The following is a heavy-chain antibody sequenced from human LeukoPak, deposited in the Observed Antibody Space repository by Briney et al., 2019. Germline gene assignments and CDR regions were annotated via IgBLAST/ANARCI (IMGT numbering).Heavy chain of an antibody. CDR1: GYSFTTYW. V-gene: IGHV5-51*01. Sequence: GESLKISCKGSGYSFTTYWIGWVRQMPGKGLEWMGIIYPGDSDTRYSPSFQGQVTISADKSISTAYLQWSSLKASDTAMYYCARRGPDYYYGMDVWGQGTTVTVSS. CDR3: ARRGPDYYYGMDV. J-gene: IGHJ6*02. CDR2: IYPGDSDT. D-gene: IGHD1-26*01.